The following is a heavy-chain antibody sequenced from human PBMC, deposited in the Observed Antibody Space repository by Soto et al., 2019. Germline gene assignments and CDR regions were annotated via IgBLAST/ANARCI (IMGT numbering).Heavy chain of an antibody. J-gene: IGHJ4*02. CDR2: ISAYNGNT. CDR3: ATSIAVAGAFDY. D-gene: IGHD6-19*01. V-gene: IGHV1-18*01. Sequence: GASVKVSCKASGYTFTSYGISWVRQAPGQGLEWMGWISAYNGNTNYAQKLQGRVTMTRDTSISTAYMELSRLRSDDTAVYYCATSIAVAGAFDYWGQGTLVTVSS. CDR1: GYTFTSYG.